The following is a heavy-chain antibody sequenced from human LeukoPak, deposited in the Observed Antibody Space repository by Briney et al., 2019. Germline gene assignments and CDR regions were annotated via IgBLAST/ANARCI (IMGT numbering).Heavy chain of an antibody. J-gene: IGHJ5*02. Sequence: SETLSLTCTVSGGSISSTDYYWSWIRQPPGKGLEWTGYIYYSGSTYCNPSLKSRLTISVDTSKNQFSLKLRSVTAADTAVYYCARDRGYGVVRWFDPWGQGTLVTVSS. CDR2: IYYSGST. CDR3: ARDRGYGVVRWFDP. CDR1: GGSISSTDYY. D-gene: IGHD3-10*01. V-gene: IGHV4-30-4*01.